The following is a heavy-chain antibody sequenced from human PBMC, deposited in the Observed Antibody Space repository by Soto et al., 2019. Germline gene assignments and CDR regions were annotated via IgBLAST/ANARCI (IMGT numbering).Heavy chain of an antibody. CDR3: AKNPGYYYDSTGYHFDY. CDR1: GLTFSTYA. D-gene: IGHD3-22*01. J-gene: IGHJ4*02. CDR2: ISGDGGAT. Sequence: GGSLRLSCAASGLTFSTYAMSWFRQAPGKGLEWVSAISGDGGATFYADSVEGRFTISRDNSKNTLYLQMNSLRAEDTAVYYCAKNPGYYYDSTGYHFDYWGQGTLVTVSS. V-gene: IGHV3-23*01.